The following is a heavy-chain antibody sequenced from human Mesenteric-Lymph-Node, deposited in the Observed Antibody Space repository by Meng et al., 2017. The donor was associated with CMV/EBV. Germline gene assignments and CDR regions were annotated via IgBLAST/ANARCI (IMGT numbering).Heavy chain of an antibody. Sequence: CAVSGDSTSSRFWWSWVRQPPGKGLEWIGEVFHSGGSNYNPSLKSRVTISVDKSKNQFSLNLSSVTAADTAVYYCARVRYSWGSYFDYWGQGTLVTVSS. CDR1: GDSTSSRFW. J-gene: IGHJ4*02. CDR2: VFHSGGS. V-gene: IGHV4-4*02. D-gene: IGHD3-10*01. CDR3: ARVRYSWGSYFDY.